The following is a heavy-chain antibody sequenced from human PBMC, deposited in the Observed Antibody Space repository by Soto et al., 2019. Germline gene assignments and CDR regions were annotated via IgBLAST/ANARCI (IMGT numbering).Heavy chain of an antibody. CDR1: GYTFTSYG. CDR2: ISSYSGNT. V-gene: IGHV1-18*04. J-gene: IGHJ5*02. CDR3: ARVPGAFALVPATXAWFXX. Sequence: QVQLLQSGAELKKPGASVKVSCKASGYTFTSYGISWVRQAPGQGLEWMGWISSYSGNTNYAQKFRGRVTMTTDTTASTAYMELTSLTSDDTGVYYCARVPGAFALVPATXAWFXXXGLGTLXSVS. D-gene: IGHD2-15*01.